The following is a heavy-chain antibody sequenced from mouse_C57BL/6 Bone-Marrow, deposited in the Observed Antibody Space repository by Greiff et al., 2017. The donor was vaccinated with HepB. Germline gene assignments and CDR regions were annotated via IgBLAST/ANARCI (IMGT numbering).Heavy chain of an antibody. CDR2: INPYNGGT. D-gene: IGHD2-4*01. V-gene: IGHV1-19*01. J-gene: IGHJ3*01. CDR1: GYTFTDYY. Sequence: EVQLQQSGPVLVKPGASVKMSCKASGYTFTDYYMNWVKQSHGKSLEWIGVINPYNGGTSYNQKFKGKATLTVDKSSSTAYMELNSLTSEDSAVYYCAREGIYYDYDVAYWGQGTLVTVSA. CDR3: AREGIYYDYDVAY.